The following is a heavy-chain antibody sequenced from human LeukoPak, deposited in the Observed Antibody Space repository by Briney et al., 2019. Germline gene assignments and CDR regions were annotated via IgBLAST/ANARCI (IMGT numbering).Heavy chain of an antibody. Sequence: GGSLRLSCAASGFSFSSYRMNWVRQAPGKGLECVSSISTTSSFIYYADSVKGRFTISRDNAKNSVYLQMTSLRAEDTAVYFCARDDINLYYGSGSYFNYWGQGTLVTDSS. CDR1: GFSFSSYR. D-gene: IGHD3-10*01. CDR2: ISTTSSFI. CDR3: ARDDINLYYGSGSYFNY. V-gene: IGHV3-21*04. J-gene: IGHJ4*02.